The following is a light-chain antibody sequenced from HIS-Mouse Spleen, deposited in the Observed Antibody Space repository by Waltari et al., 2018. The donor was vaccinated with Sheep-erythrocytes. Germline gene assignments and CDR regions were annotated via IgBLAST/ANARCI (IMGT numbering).Light chain of an antibody. CDR3: CSYAGSYNHV. CDR1: SSHVGCYNY. J-gene: IGLJ1*01. CDR2: DVS. V-gene: IGLV2-11*01. Sequence: QSALTQPRSVSGSPGQPVTISCPGTSSHVGCYNYVFWYQQHPGKAPKLMIYDVSKRPSGVPDRFSGSKSGNTASLTISGLQAEDEADYYCCSYAGSYNHVFATGTKVTVL.